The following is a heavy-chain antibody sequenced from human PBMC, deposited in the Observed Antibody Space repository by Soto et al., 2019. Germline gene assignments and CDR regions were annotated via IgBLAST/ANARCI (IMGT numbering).Heavy chain of an antibody. D-gene: IGHD3-16*01. CDR3: AKGGRDGYNA. CDR1: GYTFTESH. CDR2: INPNSGGT. V-gene: IGHV1-2*02. Sequence: QVHLIQSGAEVKKPGASVQVSCKASGYTFTESHIHWLRQAPGQGLEWMGWINPNSGGTNSPQKFLGRVTMTSDTSINTAYMELRRLTYDDTAVYYCAKGGRDGYNAWGQGTLVTVSS. J-gene: IGHJ5*02.